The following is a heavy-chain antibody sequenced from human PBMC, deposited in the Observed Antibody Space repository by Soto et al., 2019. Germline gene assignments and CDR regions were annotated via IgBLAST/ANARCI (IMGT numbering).Heavy chain of an antibody. V-gene: IGHV4-59*01. Sequence: SETLSLTCTVSGGSISSYYWSWIRQPPGKGLEWIGYIYYSGSTNYNPSLKSRVTISVDTSKNQFSLRLSSVTAADTAVYYCARALGTYYYDISGLKVYYYYGMDVWGQGTTDTFSS. CDR2: IYYSGST. CDR3: ARALGTYYYDISGLKVYYYYGMDV. CDR1: GGSISSYY. D-gene: IGHD3-22*01. J-gene: IGHJ6*02.